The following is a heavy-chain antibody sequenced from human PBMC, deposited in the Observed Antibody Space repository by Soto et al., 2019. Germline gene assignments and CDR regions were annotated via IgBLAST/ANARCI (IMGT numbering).Heavy chain of an antibody. V-gene: IGHV1-2*02. Sequence: ASVKASCKASGYTFTGYYMHWVRQAPGQGLERMGWINPNSGGTNYAQKFQGRFTMNRDTSISTAYMELSRLRSDDTAVYYCARDARARWLHLEYFDYWGQGTLVTVSS. CDR3: ARDARARWLHLEYFDY. J-gene: IGHJ4*02. CDR2: INPNSGGT. CDR1: GYTFTGYY. D-gene: IGHD5-12*01.